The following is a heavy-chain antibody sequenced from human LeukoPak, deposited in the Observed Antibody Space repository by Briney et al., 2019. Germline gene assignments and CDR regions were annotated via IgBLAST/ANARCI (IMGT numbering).Heavy chain of an antibody. CDR3: ARAGSSWYSLLDN. Sequence: VASVKVSCKASGYTFTSYDINWVRQATGQGLEWMGWMNPNSGNTGYAQKFQGRVTITRNTSISTAYMELSSLRSEDTAVYYCARAGSSWYSLLDNWGQGTLVTVSS. CDR2: MNPNSGNT. CDR1: GYTFTSYD. J-gene: IGHJ4*02. V-gene: IGHV1-8*03. D-gene: IGHD6-13*01.